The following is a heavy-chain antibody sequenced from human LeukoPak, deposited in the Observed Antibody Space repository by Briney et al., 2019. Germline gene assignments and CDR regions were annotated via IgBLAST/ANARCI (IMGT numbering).Heavy chain of an antibody. CDR2: IYYSGST. CDR1: GGSISSYY. D-gene: IGHD6-19*01. J-gene: IGHJ4*02. Sequence: SETLSLTCTVSGGSISSYYWSWIRQPPGKGLEWIGYIYYSGSTNYNPSLKSRVTISVDTSKNQFSLKLSSVTAADTAVYYCARDLWVRYSSGGGIRRQYYFDYWGQGTLVTVSS. CDR3: ARDLWVRYSSGGGIRRQYYFDY. V-gene: IGHV4-59*01.